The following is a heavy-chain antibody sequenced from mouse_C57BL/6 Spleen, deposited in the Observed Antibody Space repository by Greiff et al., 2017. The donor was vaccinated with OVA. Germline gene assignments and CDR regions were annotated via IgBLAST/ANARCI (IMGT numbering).Heavy chain of an antibody. D-gene: IGHD1-1*01. CDR1: GYTFTSYW. CDR3: ARGKITTVVAHWYFDV. CDR2: IDPSDSYT. J-gene: IGHJ1*03. V-gene: IGHV1-69*01. Sequence: QVQLQQPGAELVMPGASVKLSCKASGYTFTSYWMHWVKQRPGQGLEWIGEIDPSDSYTKYNQKFKGKSTLTVDKSSSTAYMQLSSLTSEDSAVYYCARGKITTVVAHWYFDVWGTGTTVTVSS.